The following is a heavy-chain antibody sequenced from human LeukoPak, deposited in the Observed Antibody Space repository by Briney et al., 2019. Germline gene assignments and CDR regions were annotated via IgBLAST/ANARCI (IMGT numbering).Heavy chain of an antibody. V-gene: IGHV3-30*18. CDR2: ISYDGSNK. D-gene: IGHD2-21*02. Sequence: GRSLRLSCAASGFTFSSYGMPWVRQAPGKGLEWVAVISYDGSNKYYADSVKGRFTISRDNTKNTLYLQMNSLRAEDTAVYYCAKDDANCGGDCYSDYWGQGTLVTVSS. J-gene: IGHJ4*02. CDR1: GFTFSSYG. CDR3: AKDDANCGGDCYSDY.